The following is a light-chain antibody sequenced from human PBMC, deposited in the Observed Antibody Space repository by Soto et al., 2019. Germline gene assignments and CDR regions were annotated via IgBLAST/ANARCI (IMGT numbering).Light chain of an antibody. CDR2: GAS. CDR3: QQYGVSPT. J-gene: IGKJ4*01. CDR1: QSVYNNY. V-gene: IGKV3-20*01. Sequence: EIVLTQSPDTLSLSPGERATLSCRASQSVYNNYLAWYQQKPGQAPRPLIYGASSRATGIPDRFSGSVSGTDFTLSISRLEPEDFAVYYCQQYGVSPTFGGGTKVEIK.